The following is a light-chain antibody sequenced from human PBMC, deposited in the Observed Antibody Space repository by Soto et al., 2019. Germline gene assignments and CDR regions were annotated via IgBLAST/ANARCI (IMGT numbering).Light chain of an antibody. V-gene: IGKV3-20*01. J-gene: IGKJ1*01. CDR2: GAS. CDR1: QSLNARY. CDR3: QQYNNWPTT. Sequence: EIVLTQSPGTLSLSPGERATLSCRASQSLNARYLAWYQVKPGQAPRLLFYGASSRATGIPDRFSGSGSGTESTLTISSLQSEDFAVYYCQQYNNWPTTFGQGTKVDIK.